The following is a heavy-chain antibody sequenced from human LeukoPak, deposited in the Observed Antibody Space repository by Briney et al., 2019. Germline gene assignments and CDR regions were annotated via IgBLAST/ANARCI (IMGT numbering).Heavy chain of an antibody. Sequence: PSETLSLTCAVYGGSFSGYYWSWIRQAPGKGLEWIGEINHSGSTNYNPSLKSRVTISVDTSKNQFSLKLSSVTAADTAVYSCARGRLAAAAPSYYFDYWGQGTLVTVSS. CDR2: INHSGST. J-gene: IGHJ4*02. CDR1: GGSFSGYY. V-gene: IGHV4-34*01. D-gene: IGHD6-13*01. CDR3: ARGRLAAAAPSYYFDY.